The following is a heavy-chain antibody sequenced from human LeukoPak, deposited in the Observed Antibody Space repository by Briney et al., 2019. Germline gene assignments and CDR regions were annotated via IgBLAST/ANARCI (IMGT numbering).Heavy chain of an antibody. D-gene: IGHD6-6*01. CDR2: INHSGST. CDR1: GGSFSGYY. CDR3: ASGREYSSSPPYFDY. Sequence: SETLSLTCAVYGGSFSGYYWSWIRQPPGKGLEWIGEINHSGSTNYNPSLKSRVTISVDTSKNQFSLKLSSVTAADTAVYYCASGREYSSSPPYFDYWGQGTLVTVSS. J-gene: IGHJ4*02. V-gene: IGHV4-34*01.